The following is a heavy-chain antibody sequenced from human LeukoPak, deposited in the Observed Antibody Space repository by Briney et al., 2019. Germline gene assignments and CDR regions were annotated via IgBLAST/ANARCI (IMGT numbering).Heavy chain of an antibody. Sequence: GASVKVSCKASGYTFTGYYMHWVRQAPGQGLEWMGWMNPNSGNTGYAQKFQGRVTMTRNTSISTAYMELSSLRSEDTAVYYCARAGGGDGSGSYAFDYWGQGTLVTVSS. CDR1: GYTFTGYY. CDR3: ARAGGGDGSGSYAFDY. J-gene: IGHJ4*02. V-gene: IGHV1-8*02. D-gene: IGHD3-10*01. CDR2: MNPNSGNT.